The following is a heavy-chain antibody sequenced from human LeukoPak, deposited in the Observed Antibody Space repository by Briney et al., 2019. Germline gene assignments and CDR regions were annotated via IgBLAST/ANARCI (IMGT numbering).Heavy chain of an antibody. CDR1: DASVSSSGFH. CDR2: MSYTGPT. D-gene: IGHD1-14*01. Sequence: PSETLSLTCTVSDASVSSSGFHWGWTRQPPGKGLEWIGTMSYTGPTYYNPSLQSRVIISLDTSKNQLSLRLSSVTAADTAVYYCARRLDVAGGWFDHWGQGTLVTVSS. CDR3: ARRLDVAGGWFDH. V-gene: IGHV4-39*01. J-gene: IGHJ5*02.